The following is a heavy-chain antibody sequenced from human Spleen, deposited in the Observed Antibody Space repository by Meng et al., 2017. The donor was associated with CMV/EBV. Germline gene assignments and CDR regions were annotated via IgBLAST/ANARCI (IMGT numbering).Heavy chain of an antibody. CDR3: ARDGSGWYLLYYYYYGMDV. V-gene: IGHV3-66*03. J-gene: IGHJ6*02. D-gene: IGHD6-19*01. CDR1: GFTVSSNY. Sequence: GESLKISCAASGFTVSSNYMSWVRQAPGKGLEWVSVIYSCGSTYYADSVKGRFTISRDNSKNTLYLQMNSLRAEDTAVYYCARDGSGWYLLYYYYYGMDVWGQGTTVTVSS. CDR2: IYSCGST.